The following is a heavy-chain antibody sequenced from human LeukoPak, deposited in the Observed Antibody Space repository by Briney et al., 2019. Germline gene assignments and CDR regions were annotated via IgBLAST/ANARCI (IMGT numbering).Heavy chain of an antibody. Sequence: SETLSLTCTVSGGSISSYYWSWIRQPPGKGLEWIGYIYYNGHTDYNPSLKSRVTISVHTSKNQFSLKLSSVTAADTAVYYCARDRHWTNDWVFDYWGQGTLVTVSS. D-gene: IGHD1/OR15-1a*01. J-gene: IGHJ4*02. CDR3: ARDRHWTNDWVFDY. V-gene: IGHV4-59*01. CDR1: GGSISSYY. CDR2: IYYNGHT.